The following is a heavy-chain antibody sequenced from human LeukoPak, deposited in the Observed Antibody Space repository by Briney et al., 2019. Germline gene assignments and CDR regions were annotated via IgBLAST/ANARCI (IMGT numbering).Heavy chain of an antibody. CDR2: IYYSGST. V-gene: IGHV4-59*01. CDR3: ATDFRGAVYDAFDI. CDR1: GGSISSYH. Sequence: NPSETLSLTCTVSGGSISSYHWSWIRQPPGKGLEWIGYIYYSGSTNYNPSLKSRVTISVDTSKNQFSLKLSSVTAADTAVYYCATDFRGAVYDAFDIWGQGTMVTVSS. J-gene: IGHJ3*02.